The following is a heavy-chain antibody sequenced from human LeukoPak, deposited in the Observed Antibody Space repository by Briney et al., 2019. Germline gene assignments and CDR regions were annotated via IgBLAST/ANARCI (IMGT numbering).Heavy chain of an antibody. Sequence: SETLSLTCTVSGGSISSYYWSWIRQPPGKGLEWIGYIYYSGSTNYNPSPKSRVTISVDTSKNQLSLKLSSVTAADTAVYYCARQKRSYYGSGSHTEEFDYWGQGTLVTVSS. V-gene: IGHV4-59*08. CDR3: ARQKRSYYGSGSHTEEFDY. CDR2: IYYSGST. CDR1: GGSISSYY. J-gene: IGHJ4*02. D-gene: IGHD3-10*01.